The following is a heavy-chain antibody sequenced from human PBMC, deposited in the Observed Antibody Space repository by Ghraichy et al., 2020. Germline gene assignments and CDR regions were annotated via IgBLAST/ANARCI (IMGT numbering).Heavy chain of an antibody. CDR3: ARVHSNYYYYYGMDV. D-gene: IGHD4-11*01. CDR1: GGSFSGYY. V-gene: IGHV4-34*01. CDR2: INHSGST. Sequence: SETLSLTCAVYGGSFSGYYWSWIRQPPGKGLEWIGEINHSGSTNYNPSLKSRVTISVDTSKNQFSLKLSSVTAADMAVYYCARVHSNYYYYYGMDVWGQGTTVTVSS. J-gene: IGHJ6*02.